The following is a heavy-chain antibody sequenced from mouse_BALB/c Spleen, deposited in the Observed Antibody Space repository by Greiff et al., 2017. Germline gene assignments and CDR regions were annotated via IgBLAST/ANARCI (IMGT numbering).Heavy chain of an antibody. CDR3: ARGSGSYYFDY. CDR2: IYPGNVNT. D-gene: IGHD1-3*01. V-gene: IGHV1S56*01. J-gene: IGHJ2*01. CDR1: GYTFTSYY. Sequence: VQLQESGPELVKPGASVRISCKASGYTFTSYYIHWVKQRPGQGLEWIGWIYPGNVNTKYNEKFKGKATLTADKSSSTAYMQLSSLTSEDSAVYFCARGSGSYYFDYWGQGTTLTVSS.